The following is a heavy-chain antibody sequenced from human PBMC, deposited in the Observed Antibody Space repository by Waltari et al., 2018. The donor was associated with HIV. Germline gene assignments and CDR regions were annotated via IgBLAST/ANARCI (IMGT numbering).Heavy chain of an antibody. V-gene: IGHV1-69*01. J-gene: IGHJ6*02. D-gene: IGHD3-22*01. CDR1: GGTVSSSD. CDR3: ARVPDRSGYQRYAMDV. CDR2: IIPLFGEA. Sequence: QVQLVQSGAEVKKPGSSVKVSCKASGGTVSSSDIRLVRQAPGQGLEWMGAIIPLFGEANYAQKFQGRLTITADESTSTAYMELSSLRSEDTAVYYCARVPDRSGYQRYAMDVWGQGTTVTVS.